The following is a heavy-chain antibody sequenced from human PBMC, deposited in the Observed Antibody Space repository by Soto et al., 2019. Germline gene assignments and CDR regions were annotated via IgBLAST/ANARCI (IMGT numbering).Heavy chain of an antibody. CDR3: EKDFGWELQLSHPYYNSGMDV. J-gene: IGHJ6*02. CDR1: GFTFRSYG. CDR2: MSFDGSNK. V-gene: IGHV3-30*18. Sequence: QVQLVESGGGVVQPGGSLRLSCAASGFTFRSYGMHWVRQAPGNGLEWVALMSFDGSNKYYADSVRGRFTISSDNSKSTLYLQMDILRPEDTAVYYCEKDFGWELQLSHPYYNSGMDVWGQGTMGTVSS. D-gene: IGHD1-1*01.